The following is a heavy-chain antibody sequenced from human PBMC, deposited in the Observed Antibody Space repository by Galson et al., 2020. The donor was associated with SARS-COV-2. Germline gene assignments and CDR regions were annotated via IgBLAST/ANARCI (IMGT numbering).Heavy chain of an antibody. CDR1: GFTFDDYA. Sequence: GESLKISCLVSGFTFDDYAMSWVRQAPGKGLEWVGFIRSKGYGGTTEYAASVQGRFTISRDDPESIAYLQMNSLKTEDTAMYFCSRSVGIMVQGLPHDAFDLWGHGPVVTVSS. D-gene: IGHD3-10*01. CDR3: SRSVGIMVQGLPHDAFDL. CDR2: IRSKGYGGTT. J-gene: IGHJ3*01. V-gene: IGHV3-49*04.